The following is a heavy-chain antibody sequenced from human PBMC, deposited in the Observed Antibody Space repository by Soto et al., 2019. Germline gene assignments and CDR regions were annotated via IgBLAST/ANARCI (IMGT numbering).Heavy chain of an antibody. CDR1: GFTFSTYA. Sequence: GGSLRLSCAGSGFTFSTYAMSWVRQAPGKGLEWVSGLSDSGGSIYYADSVKGRFTISRDNSMNTLYLQMNTLRAEDTAVYYCAKVSSAWYAGFFDLWGQGTLVTVS. CDR3: AKVSSAWYAGFFDL. D-gene: IGHD2-8*01. V-gene: IGHV3-23*01. J-gene: IGHJ4*02. CDR2: LSDSGGSI.